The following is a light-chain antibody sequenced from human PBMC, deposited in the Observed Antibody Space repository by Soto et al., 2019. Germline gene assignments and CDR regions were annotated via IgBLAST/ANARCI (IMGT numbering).Light chain of an antibody. J-gene: IGLJ1*01. V-gene: IGLV3-21*02. CDR3: AAWDDSLNGFV. CDR1: NIGSET. CDR2: DDS. Sequence: SYELTQPPSVSVAPGQTARITCGGNNIGSETVHWYHQKPGQAPVLVIFDDSDRPSGIPERFSGSNSGNMATLTISGLQSEDEADYYCAAWDDSLNGFVFGTGTKLTVL.